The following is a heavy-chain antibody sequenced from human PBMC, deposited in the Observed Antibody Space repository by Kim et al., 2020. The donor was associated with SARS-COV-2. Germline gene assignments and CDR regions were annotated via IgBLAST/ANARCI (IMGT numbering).Heavy chain of an antibody. J-gene: IGHJ4*02. CDR3: ARDPGYSGYEIDY. V-gene: IGHV3-53*01. D-gene: IGHD5-12*01. Sequence: YADSVKGRCTISRDNSKNTLYFQMNSLRAEDTAVYYCARDPGYSGYEIDYWGQGTLVTVSS.